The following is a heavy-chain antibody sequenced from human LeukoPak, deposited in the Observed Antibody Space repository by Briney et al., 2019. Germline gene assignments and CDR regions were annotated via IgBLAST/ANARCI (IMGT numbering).Heavy chain of an antibody. J-gene: IGHJ4*02. CDR2: IHTSGTT. CDR1: XDSITNYY. V-gene: IGHV4-4*07. CDR3: ARLGDSSSSGIDY. D-gene: IGHD6-6*01. Sequence: PSETLSLTXTVSXDSITNYYWNWIRQPAGKGLEWIGRIHTSGTTNHNPSLKSRVTMSVDTSMNQFSLKLSSVTAADTAVYYCARLGDSSSSGIDYWGQGTLVTVSS.